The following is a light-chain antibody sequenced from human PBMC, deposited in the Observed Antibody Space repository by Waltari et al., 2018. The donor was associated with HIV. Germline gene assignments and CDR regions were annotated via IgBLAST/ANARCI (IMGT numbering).Light chain of an antibody. CDR2: DNN. J-gene: IGLJ3*02. Sequence: QSVLTQPPSVYAAPGQKVTISCSGSSSNTGNNYVSWYQQLPGTAPKLLIYDNNQRPSGIPDRYSGSKSGTSATLGITGLQTGDEADYYCGTWDSSLSARVFGGGTKVTVL. CDR3: GTWDSSLSARV. CDR1: SSNTGNNY. V-gene: IGLV1-51*01.